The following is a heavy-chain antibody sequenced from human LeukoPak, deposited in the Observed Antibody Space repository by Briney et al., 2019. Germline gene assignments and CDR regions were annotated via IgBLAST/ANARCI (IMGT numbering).Heavy chain of an antibody. V-gene: IGHV3-30-3*01. Sequence: GGSLRLSCAASGFTFSSYAMHWVRQAPGKGLEWVAVISYDGSNKYYADSVKGRFTISRDSSKNTLYLQMNSLRAEDTAVYYCARDAYYYDSSGYDYWGQGTLVTVSS. J-gene: IGHJ4*02. CDR2: ISYDGSNK. CDR3: ARDAYYYDSSGYDY. D-gene: IGHD3-22*01. CDR1: GFTFSSYA.